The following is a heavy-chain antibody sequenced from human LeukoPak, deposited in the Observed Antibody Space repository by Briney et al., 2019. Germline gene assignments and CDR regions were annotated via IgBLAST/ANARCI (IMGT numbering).Heavy chain of an antibody. Sequence: GGSLRLSCAASGFTFSSYAMHWVRQAPGKGLEWVANIKQDGSEKYYVDSVKGRFTISRDNAKNSLYLQMNSLRAEDTAVYYCARDQRVRGVTMDWGQGTLVTVSS. V-gene: IGHV3-7*03. CDR2: IKQDGSEK. D-gene: IGHD3-10*01. CDR3: ARDQRVRGVTMD. CDR1: GFTFSSYA. J-gene: IGHJ4*02.